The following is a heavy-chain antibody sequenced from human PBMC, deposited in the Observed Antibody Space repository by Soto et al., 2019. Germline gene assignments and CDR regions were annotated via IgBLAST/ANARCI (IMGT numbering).Heavy chain of an antibody. Sequence: GGSLRLSCAASGFTFSSYGMHWVRQAPGKGLEWVAVIWYDGSNKYYADSVKGRFTISRDNSKNTLYLQMNSLRAEDTAVYYCARGYYYDSSGYLEYFQHWGQGTLVTVSS. J-gene: IGHJ1*01. CDR1: GFTFSSYG. CDR3: ARGYYYDSSGYLEYFQH. CDR2: IWYDGSNK. V-gene: IGHV3-33*01. D-gene: IGHD3-22*01.